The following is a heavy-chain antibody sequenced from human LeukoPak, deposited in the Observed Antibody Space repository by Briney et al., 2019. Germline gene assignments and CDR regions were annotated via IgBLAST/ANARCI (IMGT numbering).Heavy chain of an antibody. Sequence: ASVKVSCKASGYTFTSYGISWVRQAPGQGLEWMGWINPNSGGTNYAQKFQGRVTMTRDTSISTAYMELSRLRSDDTAVYYCARRPMYYYDSSGAFDIWGQGTMVTVSS. CDR1: GYTFTSYG. J-gene: IGHJ3*02. V-gene: IGHV1-2*02. CDR3: ARRPMYYYDSSGAFDI. CDR2: INPNSGGT. D-gene: IGHD3-22*01.